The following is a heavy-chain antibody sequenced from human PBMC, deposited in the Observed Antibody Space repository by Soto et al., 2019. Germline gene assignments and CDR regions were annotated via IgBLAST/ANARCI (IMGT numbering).Heavy chain of an antibody. D-gene: IGHD3-9*01. J-gene: IGHJ6*02. CDR2: INPNSGDT. CDR3: ARDARGTRGFDEMDI. Sequence: ASVKVSCKASGYIFTGYHIHWVRQAPGRGLEWMGWINPNSGDTEYAQNFQGRVTMTRDTSFNLVYMEMSGLMSDDTAVYYCARDARGTRGFDEMDIWGQGTTVTGS. V-gene: IGHV1-2*02. CDR1: GYIFTGYH.